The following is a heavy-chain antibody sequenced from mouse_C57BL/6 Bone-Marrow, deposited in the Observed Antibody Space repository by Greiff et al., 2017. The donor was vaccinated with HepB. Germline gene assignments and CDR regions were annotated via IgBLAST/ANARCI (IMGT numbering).Heavy chain of an antibody. CDR3: AKEDYYGLLYWYFEV. Sequence: EVKLQESGPGLVKPSQSLSLTCSVTGYSITSGYYWNWLRQFPGNKLEWMGYISYDGSNNYNPSLKNRISITRDTSKNQFFLKLNSVTTEDTATYYGAKEDYYGLLYWYFEVGAQGPRSPSPQ. V-gene: IGHV3-6*01. CDR1: GYSITSGYY. J-gene: IGHJ1*03. CDR2: ISYDGSN. D-gene: IGHD1-1*01.